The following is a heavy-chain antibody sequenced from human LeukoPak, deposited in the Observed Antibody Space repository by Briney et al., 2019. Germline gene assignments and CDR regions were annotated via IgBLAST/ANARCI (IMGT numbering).Heavy chain of an antibody. J-gene: IGHJ4*02. CDR3: AKGAYDYIEMGYFDD. D-gene: IGHD5-12*01. CDR1: GFRFSNFA. V-gene: IGHV3-23*01. CDR2: IIGGSGDT. Sequence: GGSLRLSCAASGFRFSNFAMSWVRQAPGKGLEWVSLIIGGSGDTLYADSVKGRFTISRDISKNRLYLQMNSLRAEDTALYYCAKGAYDYIEMGYFDDWGQGTLVTVSS.